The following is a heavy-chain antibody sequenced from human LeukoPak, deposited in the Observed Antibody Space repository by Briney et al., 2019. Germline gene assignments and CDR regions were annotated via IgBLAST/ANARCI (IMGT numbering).Heavy chain of an antibody. CDR1: GYTFTSYA. V-gene: IGHV7-4-1*02. D-gene: IGHD3-22*01. CDR3: ARASDYYDSSGYYTIFDY. J-gene: IGHJ4*02. Sequence: VASVKVSCKASGYTFTSYAMNWVRQAPGQGLEWMGWINTNTGNPTYAQGFTGRFVFSLDTSVSTAYLQISSLKAEDTAVYYCARASDYYDSSGYYTIFDYWSQGTLVTVSS. CDR2: INTNTGNP.